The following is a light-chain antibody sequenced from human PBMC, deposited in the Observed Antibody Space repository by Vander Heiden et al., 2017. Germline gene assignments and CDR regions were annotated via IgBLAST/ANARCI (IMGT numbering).Light chain of an antibody. CDR3: QQLNSYRWT. J-gene: IGKJ1*01. V-gene: IGKV1-9*01. CDR2: AAS. Sequence: FQFTHYPSFLWAYVGDRVTINGRDSQGISSYLAWYQQKPGKAPKLLIYAASTLQSGVPSRFSGSGSGTEFTLTISSLQPEDFATYYCQQLNSYRWTFGQGTKVEIK. CDR1: QGISSY.